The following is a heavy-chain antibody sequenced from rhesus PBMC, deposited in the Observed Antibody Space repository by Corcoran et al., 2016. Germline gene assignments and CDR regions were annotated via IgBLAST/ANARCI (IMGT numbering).Heavy chain of an antibody. CDR3: ARTRYYGSSYYFDY. V-gene: IGHV2S2*01. Sequence: QVTLKESGPALLKPTQTLTLTCTFSGFSLRTSGMRVRWIRQPPGKALEWLTRIDWDDDKYYSTSLKSRLTISKDTSKNQVVLTMTNMDPVDTATYYCARTRYYGSSYYFDYWGQGVLVTVSS. D-gene: IGHD4-29*01. CDR1: GFSLRTSGMR. J-gene: IGHJ4*01. CDR2: IDWDDDK.